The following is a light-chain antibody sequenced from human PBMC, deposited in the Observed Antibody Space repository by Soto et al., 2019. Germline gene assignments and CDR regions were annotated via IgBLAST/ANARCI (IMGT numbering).Light chain of an antibody. J-gene: IGKJ1*01. CDR1: QSVSSSY. Sequence: EIVLTQSPGTLSLSPGEGATLSCRASQSVSSSYLAWYQQKPGQAPRLLIYGASSRATGIPDRFSGSGSGTDFTLTISRLEPQDFAVYYCQQYDSSHRTFGQGTKVDIK. V-gene: IGKV3-20*01. CDR3: QQYDSSHRT. CDR2: GAS.